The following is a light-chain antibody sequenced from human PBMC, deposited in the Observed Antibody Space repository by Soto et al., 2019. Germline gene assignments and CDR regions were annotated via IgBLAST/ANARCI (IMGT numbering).Light chain of an antibody. CDR1: QRLGSF. CDR2: DAS. V-gene: IGKV3-11*01. CDR3: QQRFRWPLT. J-gene: IGKJ4*01. Sequence: ENLLTQSPVTPSLSPGERATHSCTASQRLGSFLAWYQQKPGQAPRLLIYDASNRATGIPARFSGSGSGTDFTLTISTLEPEDFAAYYCQQRFRWPLTFGGGTKVDIK.